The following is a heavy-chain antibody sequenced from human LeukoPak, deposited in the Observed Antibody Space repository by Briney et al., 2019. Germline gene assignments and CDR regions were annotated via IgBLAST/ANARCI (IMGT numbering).Heavy chain of an antibody. J-gene: IGHJ3*02. CDR3: AKDPNGDYIGAFDM. D-gene: IGHD4-17*01. V-gene: IGHV3-23*01. Sequence: GGSLRLSCAASGITVSSYAMTWVRQAPGKGLEWVSSISGSGGRTLYADSVKGRFTISGDNFKNTLYLQMNSLRAEDTAVYHCAKDPNGDYIGAFDMWGQGTMVTVSS. CDR2: ISGSGGRT. CDR1: GITVSSYA.